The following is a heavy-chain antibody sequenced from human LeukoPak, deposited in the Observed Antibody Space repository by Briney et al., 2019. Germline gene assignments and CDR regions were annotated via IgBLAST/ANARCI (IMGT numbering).Heavy chain of an antibody. J-gene: IGHJ4*02. D-gene: IGHD4-17*01. CDR3: AGDQKNIFRGDYGDY. CDR2: IKEDGSEK. V-gene: IGHV3-7*01. Sequence: GGSLRLSCAASGVTFSSYWMSWVRQAPGKGLEWVANIKEDGSEKYYVDSVKGRFTISRDNAKNSLYLQMNSLRAEDTAVYYCAGDQKNIFRGDYGDYWGQGTLVTVSS. CDR1: GVTFSSYW.